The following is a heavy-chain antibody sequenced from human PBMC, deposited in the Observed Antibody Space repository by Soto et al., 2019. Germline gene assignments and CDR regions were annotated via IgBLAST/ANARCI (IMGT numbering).Heavy chain of an antibody. D-gene: IGHD2-2*01. Sequence: ASVKVSCKASGYTFTTYAIHWVRQAPGQRLEWMAWINAGKGNTKYSKNFQGRVTVTRDTSASTAYMELNSLRSEDTAVYYCARAGDDCSTTTCYVIDYWGQGSMVTVSS. CDR1: GYTFTTYA. CDR2: INAGKGNT. V-gene: IGHV1-3*01. J-gene: IGHJ4*02. CDR3: ARAGDDCSTTTCYVIDY.